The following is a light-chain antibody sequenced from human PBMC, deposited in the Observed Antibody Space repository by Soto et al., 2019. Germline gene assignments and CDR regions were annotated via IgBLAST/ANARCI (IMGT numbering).Light chain of an antibody. CDR1: QSVSSY. CDR3: QQYYTSPDT. J-gene: IGKJ2*01. CDR2: DAS. Sequence: EIVLTQSPATLSLSPGERATLSCRASQSVSSYLAWYQQKPGQAPRLLIYDASNRATGIPARFSGSGSGTDFTLTISSLEPEDVAVYYCQQYYTSPDTFGQGTKLEIK. V-gene: IGKV3-11*01.